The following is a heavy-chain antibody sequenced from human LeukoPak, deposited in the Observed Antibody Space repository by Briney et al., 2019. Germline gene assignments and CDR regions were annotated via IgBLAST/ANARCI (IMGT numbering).Heavy chain of an antibody. V-gene: IGHV3-64*01. CDR3: ARAMTS. Sequence: GGSLRLSCAASGFTFSSYAMHWVRQAPGKGLEYVSAISSNGGSTYYANSVKGRFTISRDNAKNSLYLQMNSLRAEDTAVYYCARAMTSWGQGTLVTVSS. CDR2: ISSNGGST. D-gene: IGHD4-11*01. CDR1: GFTFSSYA. J-gene: IGHJ4*02.